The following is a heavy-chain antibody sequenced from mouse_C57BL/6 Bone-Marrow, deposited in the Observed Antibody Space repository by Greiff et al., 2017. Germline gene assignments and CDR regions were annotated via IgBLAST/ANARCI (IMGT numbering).Heavy chain of an antibody. CDR1: GFTFSSYG. J-gene: IGHJ3*01. Sequence: DVKLVESGGDLVKPGGSLKLSCAASGFTFSSYGMSWVRQTPDKRLEWVATISSGGSYTYYPDSVQGRFTISRDNAKNTLYLQMSSLKSEDTAMYYCADLRRAWFAYWGQGTLVTVSA. CDR3: ADLRRAWFAY. D-gene: IGHD2-12*01. V-gene: IGHV5-6*02. CDR2: ISSGGSYT.